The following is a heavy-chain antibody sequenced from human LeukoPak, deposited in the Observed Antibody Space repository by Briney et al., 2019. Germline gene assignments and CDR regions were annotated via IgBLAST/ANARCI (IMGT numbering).Heavy chain of an antibody. CDR1: GYTFTSYD. CDR3: ARVYSSSWADYMDV. CDR2: MNPNSGNT. J-gene: IGHJ6*03. V-gene: IGHV1-8*02. D-gene: IGHD6-13*01. Sequence: ASVKVSCKASGYTFTSYDINWVRQATGQGLEWMGWMNPNSGNTGYAQKFQGRVTMTRNTSISTAYMELSSLRSEDTAVYYCARVYSSSWADYMDVWGKGTTVTISS.